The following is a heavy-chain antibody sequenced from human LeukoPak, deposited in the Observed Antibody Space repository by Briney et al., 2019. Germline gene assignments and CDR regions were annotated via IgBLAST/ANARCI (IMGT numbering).Heavy chain of an antibody. CDR2: IYYSGST. Sequence: SETLSLTCTVPGGSISSYYWSWIRQPPGKGLEWIGYIYYSGSTNYNPSLKSRVTISVDTSKNQFSLKLSSVTAADTAVYYCARDSLVAVAATWSYYYYGMDVWGQGTTVTVSS. D-gene: IGHD6-19*01. CDR3: ARDSLVAVAATWSYYYYGMDV. V-gene: IGHV4-59*01. J-gene: IGHJ6*02. CDR1: GGSISSYY.